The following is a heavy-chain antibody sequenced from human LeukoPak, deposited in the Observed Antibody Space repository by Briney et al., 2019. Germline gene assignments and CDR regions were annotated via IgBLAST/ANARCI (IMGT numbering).Heavy chain of an antibody. CDR3: ARIRGGSQQFDY. Sequence: ASVKVSCKASGYTFTGYYIHWMRQAPGQGLEWMGWISAYNGNTNYAQKLQGRVTMTTDTSTSTAYMELRSLRSDDTAVYYCARIRGGSQQFDYWGQGTLVTVSS. D-gene: IGHD3-16*01. V-gene: IGHV1-18*04. CDR2: ISAYNGNT. J-gene: IGHJ4*02. CDR1: GYTFTGYY.